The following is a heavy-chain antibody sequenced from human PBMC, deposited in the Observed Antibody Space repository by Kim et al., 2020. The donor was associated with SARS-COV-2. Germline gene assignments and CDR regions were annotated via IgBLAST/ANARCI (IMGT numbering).Heavy chain of an antibody. CDR1: GFTLSSYE. Sequence: GGSLRLSCAVSGFTLSSYEMNWVRQAPGKGLEWVSYINGSGSSKHYADSVKGRFTISRDNAKNSLYLQMNSLRAEDTAVYYCAREVTTTPDAFDIWGQGTLVTVSS. D-gene: IGHD4-17*01. CDR3: AREVTTTPDAFDI. CDR2: INGSGSSK. J-gene: IGHJ3*02. V-gene: IGHV3-48*03.